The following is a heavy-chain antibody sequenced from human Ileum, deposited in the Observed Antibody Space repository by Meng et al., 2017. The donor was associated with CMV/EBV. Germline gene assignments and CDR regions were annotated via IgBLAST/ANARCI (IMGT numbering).Heavy chain of an antibody. V-gene: IGHV3-21*01. CDR3: ASYTWTQLCI. J-gene: IGHJ4*02. D-gene: IGHD5-18*01. CDR2: ISSGSSDI. Sequence: GGSLRLSCAASGFTFSTYSMNWVRQAPGKGLEWVSSISSGSSDIYYADSVKCRFTISRDNAKNSLYLQMNSLRAEDTAVYYCASYTWTQLCIWGQGTLVTVSS. CDR1: GFTFSTYS.